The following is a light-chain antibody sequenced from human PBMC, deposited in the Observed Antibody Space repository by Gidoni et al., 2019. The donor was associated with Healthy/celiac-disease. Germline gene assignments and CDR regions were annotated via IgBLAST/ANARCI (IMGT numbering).Light chain of an antibody. Sequence: SSELTQDPAVSVALGQTVRITCQGDSLRSYYASWYQQKPGQAPVLVIYGKNNRPSGIPDRCSGSSSGNTASLTITGAQAEDEADYYCNSRDSSGNLHVFGTGTKVTVL. CDR2: GKN. CDR3: NSRDSSGNLHV. CDR1: SLRSYY. V-gene: IGLV3-19*01. J-gene: IGLJ1*01.